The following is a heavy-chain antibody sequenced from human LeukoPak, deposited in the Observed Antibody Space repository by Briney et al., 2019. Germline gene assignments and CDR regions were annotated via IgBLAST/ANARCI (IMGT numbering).Heavy chain of an antibody. CDR3: ATSERSGYYYYYGMDV. V-gene: IGHV4-61*01. Sequence: SETLSLTCTVSGGSVSSGSYYWSWIRQPPGKGLEWIGYIYYSGITNCNPSLESRVTISVDTSKNQFSLKLTSVTAADTAVYYCATSERSGYYYYYGMDVWGQGTTVTVSS. D-gene: IGHD3-10*01. CDR2: IYYSGIT. CDR1: GGSVSSGSYY. J-gene: IGHJ6*02.